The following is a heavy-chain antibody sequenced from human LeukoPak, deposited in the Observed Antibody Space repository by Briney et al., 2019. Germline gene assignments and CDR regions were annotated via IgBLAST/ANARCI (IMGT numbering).Heavy chain of an antibody. V-gene: IGHV3-66*02. CDR1: GLTVSAKY. CDR3: ARDGGFGGPGGDNWFDS. D-gene: IGHD3-16*01. Sequence: GGSLRLSCAASGLTVSAKYMSWVRQGPGKGLDWISSIYSDGGTNYADSVKGRFTISRDNSKNTLYLQMNSLRPEDTAVYYCARDGGFGGPGGDNWFDSWGQGALVTVSS. CDR2: IYSDGGT. J-gene: IGHJ5*01.